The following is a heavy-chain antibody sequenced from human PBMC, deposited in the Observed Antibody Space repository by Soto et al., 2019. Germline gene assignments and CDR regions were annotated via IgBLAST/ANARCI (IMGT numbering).Heavy chain of an antibody. J-gene: IGHJ5*01. CDR1: GFTFDDYG. V-gene: IGHV3-20*01. CDR3: ARGGPYSGNWFNWFDP. Sequence: EVQLVESGGGVVRPGGSLRLSCAASGFTFDDYGMSWVRQAPGKGLEWVSGINWNGGSTGYADSVKGRFTISRDNAKNSLYLQMNSLRAEDMALYHCARGGPYSGNWFNWFDPWGQGTLVTVSS. D-gene: IGHD6-13*01. CDR2: INWNGGST.